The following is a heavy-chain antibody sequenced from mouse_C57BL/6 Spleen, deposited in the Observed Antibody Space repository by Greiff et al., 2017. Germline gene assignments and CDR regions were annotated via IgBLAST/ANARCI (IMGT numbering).Heavy chain of an antibody. V-gene: IGHV1-76*01. CDR2: IYPGSGNT. CDR3: ARNYGSSGRYFDY. Sequence: QVQLQQSGAELVRPGASVKLSCKASGYTFTDYYINWVKQRPGQGLEWIARIYPGSGNTYYNEKFKGKATLTAEKSSSTAYMQLSSLTSEDSAVYFCARNYGSSGRYFDYWGQGTTLTVSS. D-gene: IGHD1-1*01. J-gene: IGHJ2*01. CDR1: GYTFTDYY.